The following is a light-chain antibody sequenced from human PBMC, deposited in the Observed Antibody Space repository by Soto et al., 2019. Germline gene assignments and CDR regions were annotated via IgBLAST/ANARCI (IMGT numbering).Light chain of an antibody. CDR1: SSDVGTYIL. Sequence: QSVLTQPASVSGSPGQSITISCTGTSSDVGTYILVSWYQQHPGNAPQLMIYEVNKRPSGVSDRFSGSKSGNTASLTISGLQAEDEADYYCCAYAGSHKYVFGNGTKVTVL. V-gene: IGLV2-23*02. CDR3: CAYAGSHKYV. J-gene: IGLJ1*01. CDR2: EVN.